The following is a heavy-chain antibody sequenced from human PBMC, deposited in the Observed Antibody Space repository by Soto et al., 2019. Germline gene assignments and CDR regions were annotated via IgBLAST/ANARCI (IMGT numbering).Heavy chain of an antibody. J-gene: IGHJ4*02. CDR2: MNPNSGNP. CDR1: GYTFTNYN. D-gene: IGHD3-10*01. CDR3: AREDYYGSGSYAY. V-gene: IGHV1-8*01. Sequence: QVQLVQSGAEVKKPGASVKVSCKASGYTFTNYNINWVRQATGQGLEWMGWMNPNSGNPGYAQKFQGRVTMTRSTSISTAYMELSSLRSEDTAVYYCAREDYYGSGSYAYWGQGTLVTVSS.